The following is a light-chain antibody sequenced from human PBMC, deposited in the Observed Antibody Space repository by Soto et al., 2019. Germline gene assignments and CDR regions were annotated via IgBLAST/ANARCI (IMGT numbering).Light chain of an antibody. Sequence: QSALTQPASVSGSPGQSITISCTGTSSDVGGYNYVSWYQQHPGKAPKLMLYDVSNRPSGVSNRLSGSKSGNTASLTISGLQAEDEADYYCSSYTSSSTPFYVFGTGTKLTVL. V-gene: IGLV2-14*01. J-gene: IGLJ1*01. CDR1: SSDVGGYNY. CDR2: DVS. CDR3: SSYTSSSTPFYV.